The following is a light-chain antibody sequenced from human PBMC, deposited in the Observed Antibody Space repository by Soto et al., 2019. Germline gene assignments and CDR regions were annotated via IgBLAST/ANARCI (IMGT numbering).Light chain of an antibody. Sequence: DFVMTQTPLSSPVALGQPASISCRSSHSLVHSDGSTYLSWLQQRPGQPPRLLIYEISNRFSGVPDKLNGSGEGTDFTLKISRVEAEDVGIYYCMQATQTPYTLGQETKLEIK. CDR3: MQATQTPYT. J-gene: IGKJ2*01. V-gene: IGKV2-24*01. CDR2: EIS. CDR1: HSLVHSDGSTY.